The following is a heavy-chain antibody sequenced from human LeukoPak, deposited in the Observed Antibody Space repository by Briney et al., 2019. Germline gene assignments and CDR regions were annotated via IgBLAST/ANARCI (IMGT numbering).Heavy chain of an antibody. CDR3: AKGSLRVGGSREDYFDY. CDR1: GYTFTSYG. V-gene: IGHV1-18*01. J-gene: IGHJ4*02. D-gene: IGHD2-15*01. CDR2: ISAYNGNT. Sequence: ASVKVSCKASGYTFTSYGISWVRQAPGQGLEWMGWISAYNGNTNYAQKLQGRVTMTTDTSTSTAYMELRSLRSDDTAVYYCAKGSLRVGGSREDYFDYWGQGTLVTVSS.